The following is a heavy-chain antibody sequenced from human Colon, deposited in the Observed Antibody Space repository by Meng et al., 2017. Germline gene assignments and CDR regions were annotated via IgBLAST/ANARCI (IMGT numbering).Heavy chain of an antibody. CDR2: IYSTGST. V-gene: IGHV4-61*01. Sequence: VQLQESGPGLVRPSGDLSLTFTVSCCSVSSGRYFWSWIRQPPGKGLEWIGYIYSTGSTNYNPSLKSRVTISVDTSQHQFSLKLSSVTAADTAVYYCARGPLDYWGQGTLVTVSS. J-gene: IGHJ4*02. CDR1: CCSVSSGRYF. CDR3: ARGPLDY.